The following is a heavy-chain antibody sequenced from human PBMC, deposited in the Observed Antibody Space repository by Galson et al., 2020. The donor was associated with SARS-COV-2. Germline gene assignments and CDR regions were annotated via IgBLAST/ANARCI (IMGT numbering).Heavy chain of an antibody. Sequence: GGSLRLSCAASGFTVSSNYMSWVRQAPGKGLEWVSVIYSGGSTYYADSVKGRFTISRDNSKNTLYLQMNSLRAEDTAVYYCARDHKDYGDYVRLGHWGQGTLVTVSS. D-gene: IGHD4-17*01. CDR2: IYSGGST. J-gene: IGHJ4*02. CDR3: ARDHKDYGDYVRLGH. V-gene: IGHV3-66*02. CDR1: GFTVSSNY.